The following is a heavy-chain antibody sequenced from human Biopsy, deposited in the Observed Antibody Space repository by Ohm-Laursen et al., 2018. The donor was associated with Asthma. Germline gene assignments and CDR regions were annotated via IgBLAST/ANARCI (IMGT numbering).Heavy chain of an antibody. CDR1: GGTLSNYV. D-gene: IGHD4-11*01. J-gene: IGHJ5*02. V-gene: IGHV1-69*13. Sequence: SVKVSCQVSGGTLSNYVFSWVRQAPGQGLEWMGGIIPMFGTTKYTQKFQARVTITADEATSTVYMELSSLRSEDTSVYFCARVLTTEEGDTWFDPWGQGTLVTVSS. CDR2: IIPMFGTT. CDR3: ARVLTTEEGDTWFDP.